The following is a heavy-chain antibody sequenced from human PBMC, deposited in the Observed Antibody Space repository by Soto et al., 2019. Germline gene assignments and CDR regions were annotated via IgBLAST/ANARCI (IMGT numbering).Heavy chain of an antibody. Sequence: PSETLSLSFAVSGGSISSGDFYWSCVRQPPGKGLELIVYIYHSGISYYNLSLKSRVIISLDTSKNQLSLNLSSVTAADTAVYFCDRELGYNSGMPFDSSRQGALVTVSS. D-gene: IGHD5-18*01. J-gene: IGHJ4*02. CDR1: GGSISSGDFY. CDR3: DRELGYNSGMPFDS. V-gene: IGHV4-30-4*02. CDR2: IYHSGIS.